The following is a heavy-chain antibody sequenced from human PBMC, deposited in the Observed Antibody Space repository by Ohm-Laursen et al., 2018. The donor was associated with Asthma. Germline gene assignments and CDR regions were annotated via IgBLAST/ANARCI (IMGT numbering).Heavy chain of an antibody. CDR1: GGSISSGGYY. Sequence: SQTLSLTCTVSGGSISSGGYYWSWIRQHPGKGLEWIGYIYYSGSTYYNPSLKSRVTISVDTSKNQFSLKLSSVTAADTAVYYCARVMYYPPGPPLRWDDAFDIWGQGTMVTVSS. CDR2: IYYSGST. D-gene: IGHD3-3*01. V-gene: IGHV4-30-4*08. J-gene: IGHJ3*02. CDR3: ARVMYYPPGPPLRWDDAFDI.